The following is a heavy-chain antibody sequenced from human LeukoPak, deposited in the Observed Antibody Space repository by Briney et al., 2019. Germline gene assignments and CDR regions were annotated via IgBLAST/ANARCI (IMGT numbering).Heavy chain of an antibody. J-gene: IGHJ3*02. CDR2: IKSKTDGGTT. V-gene: IGHV3-15*01. CDR3: ARVYVGREALKELAYCGGDCYWSFRDAFDI. D-gene: IGHD2-21*02. Sequence: GGSLRLSCAASGFTFSNAWMSWVRQAPGKGLEWVGRIKSKTDGGTTDYAAPVKGRFTISRDDSKNTLYLQMNSLRAEDTAVYYCARVYVGREALKELAYCGGDCYWSFRDAFDIWGQGTMVTVSS. CDR1: GFTFSNAW.